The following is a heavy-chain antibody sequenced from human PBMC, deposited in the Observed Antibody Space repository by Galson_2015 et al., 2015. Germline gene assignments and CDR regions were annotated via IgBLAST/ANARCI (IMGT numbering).Heavy chain of an antibody. CDR2: ISSSSSTI. V-gene: IGHV3-48*01. CDR1: GFTFSTYS. CDR3: VRISVSGSYYNADY. J-gene: IGHJ4*02. D-gene: IGHD3-10*01. Sequence: SLRLSCAASGFTFSTYSMNWVRQAPGKGLEWVSYISSSSSTIYYADSVKGRFTISRDNAKNSLYLQMNSLKTEDTAVYYCVRISVSGSYYNADYWGQGTLVTVSS.